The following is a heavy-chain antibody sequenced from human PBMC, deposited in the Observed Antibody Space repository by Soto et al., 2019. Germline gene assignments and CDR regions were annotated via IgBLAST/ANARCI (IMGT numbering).Heavy chain of an antibody. D-gene: IGHD6-13*01. CDR2: INTYNGNP. J-gene: IGHJ4*02. V-gene: IGHV1-18*01. Sequence: ASVKVSWKASGDPFTNHGITWVRQAPGQGLELVGWINTYNGNPTYAQEFQGGVTMATDTCRTAAYMELRSRSSDDTAIYYCARVIGRGSHSWAYLRQGTLVTVAA. CDR1: GDPFTNHG. CDR3: ARVIGRGSHSWAY.